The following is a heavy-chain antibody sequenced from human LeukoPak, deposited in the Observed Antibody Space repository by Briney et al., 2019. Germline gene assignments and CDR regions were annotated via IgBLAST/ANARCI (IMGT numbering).Heavy chain of an antibody. CDR2: ISGSGGST. D-gene: IGHD3-22*01. Sequence: GSLRLSCAASGLTFSSYAMSWVRQAPGKGLEWVSAISGSGGSTYYADSVKGRFTISRDNSKNTLYLQMNSLRAEDTAVYYCASHSNYYDSSGYYGYWGQGTLVTVSS. CDR1: GLTFSSYA. J-gene: IGHJ4*02. CDR3: ASHSNYYDSSGYYGY. V-gene: IGHV3-23*01.